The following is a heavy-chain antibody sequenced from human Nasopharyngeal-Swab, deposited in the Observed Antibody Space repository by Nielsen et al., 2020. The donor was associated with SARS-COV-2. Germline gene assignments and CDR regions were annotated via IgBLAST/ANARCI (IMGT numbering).Heavy chain of an antibody. J-gene: IGHJ6*03. CDR3: ARGQGSYYYYMDV. Sequence: WIRQHPGKGLEWIGYIYYSGSTNYNPSLKSRVTISVDTSKNQFSLKLSSVTAADTAVYYCARGQGSYYYYMDVWGKGTTVTVSS. CDR2: IYYSGST. V-gene: IGHV4-59*01.